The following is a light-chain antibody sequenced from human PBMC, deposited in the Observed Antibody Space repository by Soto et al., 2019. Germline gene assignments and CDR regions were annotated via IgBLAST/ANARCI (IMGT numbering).Light chain of an antibody. Sequence: QSVLTQAPSASGTPGQRVTISCSGSSSNIGSNTVSWYQQVPGTAPKLLIYSNDQRPSGVPDRFSGSKSGTSASLAIGGLQFEDEADYYCAAWDGSLNGWVFGGGTQLTVL. CDR2: SND. CDR3: AAWDGSLNGWV. CDR1: SSNIGSNT. J-gene: IGLJ2*01. V-gene: IGLV1-44*01.